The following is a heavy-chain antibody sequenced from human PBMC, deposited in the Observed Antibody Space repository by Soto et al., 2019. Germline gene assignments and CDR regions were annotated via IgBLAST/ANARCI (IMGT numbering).Heavy chain of an antibody. D-gene: IGHD6-13*01. Sequence: GESQRLSWAAGGFKYSGYGMHWGRQASGKGLEWVAVIWYDGSNKYYADSVKGRFTISRDNSKNTLYLQMNSLRAEDKAVYYCARADPPSTQQQAAPDYWGQGTLVTVSA. V-gene: IGHV3-33*01. CDR1: GFKYSGYG. CDR3: ARADPPSTQQQAAPDY. CDR2: IWYDGSNK. J-gene: IGHJ4*02.